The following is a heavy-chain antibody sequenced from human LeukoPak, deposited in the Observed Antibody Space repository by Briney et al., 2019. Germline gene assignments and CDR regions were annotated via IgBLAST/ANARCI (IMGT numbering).Heavy chain of an antibody. Sequence: SETLCLSCSLPGDSISSYYWSWIRQPAGKGLEWIGRIYTSGSTNYNPSLKSRVTMSVHTSTAQTSLNLSCGTAAVTALYYCARDSLVSRAFDIWGQGTMITVSS. CDR1: GDSISSYY. CDR2: IYTSGST. J-gene: IGHJ3*02. CDR3: ARDSLVSRAFDI. V-gene: IGHV4-4*07. D-gene: IGHD1-14*01.